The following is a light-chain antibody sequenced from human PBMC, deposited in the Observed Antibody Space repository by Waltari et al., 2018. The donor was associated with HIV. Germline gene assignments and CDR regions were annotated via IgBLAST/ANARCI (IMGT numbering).Light chain of an antibody. Sequence: SALTQPASVSGSPGQSITISCTGTSSDVGGYNYVSCDQKHPGKAPNRMIFDVSNRPSGVSNRFSGSKSGNTASLTISGLQAEDEADYYCSSYTSINTWVFGTGTKLTVL. V-gene: IGLV2-14*03. CDR3: SSYTSINTWV. CDR2: DVS. J-gene: IGLJ3*02. CDR1: SSDVGGYNY.